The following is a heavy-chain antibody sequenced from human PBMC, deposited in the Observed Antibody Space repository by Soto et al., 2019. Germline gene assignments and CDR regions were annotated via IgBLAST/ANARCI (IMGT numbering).Heavy chain of an antibody. J-gene: IGHJ4*02. CDR1: GFTFSSYW. D-gene: IGHD1-7*01. CDR3: ARDGPLNWNYVNYFDY. CDR2: INSDGSST. V-gene: IGHV3-74*01. Sequence: VQLVESGGGLVQPGGSLRLSCAASGFTFSSYWMHWVRQAPGKGLVWVSRINSDGSSTSYADSVKGRFTISRDNAKNTLYLQMNSQRAEDTAVYYCARDGPLNWNYVNYFDYWGQGTLVTVSS.